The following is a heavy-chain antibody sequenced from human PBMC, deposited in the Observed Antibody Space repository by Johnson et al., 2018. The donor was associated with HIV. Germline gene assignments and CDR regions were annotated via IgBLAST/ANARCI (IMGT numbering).Heavy chain of an antibody. D-gene: IGHD3-10*01. J-gene: IGHJ3*02. CDR1: GFTFSDYY. V-gene: IGHV3-11*04. CDR3: AKVRDYYGSGLI. CDR2: ISSSGSTL. Sequence: QVQLVESGGGLVKPGGSLRLSCAASGFTFSDYYMSWIRQAPGKGLEWVSYISSSGSTLYYADAVKGRFTISRANAKTSLYLQMNSLRAEDTAVYYCAKVRDYYGSGLIWGQGTMVTVSS.